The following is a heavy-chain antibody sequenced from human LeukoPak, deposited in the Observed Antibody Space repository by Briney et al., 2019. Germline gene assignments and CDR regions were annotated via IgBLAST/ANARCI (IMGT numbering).Heavy chain of an antibody. CDR1: GGSLSSYY. CDR2: IYYSGST. CDR3: ARLRYSGSYYHFDY. D-gene: IGHD1-26*01. Sequence: SETLSLTCTVSGGSLSSYYWSWIRQTPGKGLECIGYIYYSGSTNYNPSLKSRVTISVDTSKNQFSLKLSSVTAADTAVYYCARLRYSGSYYHFDYWGQGTLGTVSS. J-gene: IGHJ4*02. V-gene: IGHV4-59*08.